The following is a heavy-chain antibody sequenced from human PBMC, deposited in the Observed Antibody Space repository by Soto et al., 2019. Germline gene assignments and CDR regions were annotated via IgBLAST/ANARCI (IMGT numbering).Heavy chain of an antibody. Sequence: GGSLRLSCAASGFTFSSYAMHWVRQAPGKGLEWVAVISYDGSNKYYADSVKGRFTISRDNSKNTLYLQMNSLRAEDTAVYYCASPYCSSTSCYPRWYAFDIWGQGTMVTVSS. CDR3: ASPYCSSTSCYPRWYAFDI. J-gene: IGHJ3*02. D-gene: IGHD2-2*01. V-gene: IGHV3-30-3*01. CDR1: GFTFSSYA. CDR2: ISYDGSNK.